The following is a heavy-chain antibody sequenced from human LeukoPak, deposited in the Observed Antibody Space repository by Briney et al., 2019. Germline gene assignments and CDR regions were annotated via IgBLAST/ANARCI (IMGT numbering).Heavy chain of an antibody. Sequence: ASVTVSCKSSGYTFTSYGISWVRQAPGQGLEWMGWISAYNGNTNYAQKLQGRVTMTTDTSTSTAYMELRSLRSDDTAVYYCARDSLQKLGYCSSTSCRYFDYWGQGTLVTVS. CDR2: ISAYNGNT. V-gene: IGHV1-18*01. CDR1: GYTFTSYG. J-gene: IGHJ4*02. CDR3: ARDSLQKLGYCSSTSCRYFDY. D-gene: IGHD2-2*01.